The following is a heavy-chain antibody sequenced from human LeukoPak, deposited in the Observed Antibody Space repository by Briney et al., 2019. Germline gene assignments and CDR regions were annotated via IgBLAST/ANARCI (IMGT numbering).Heavy chain of an antibody. V-gene: IGHV6-1*01. D-gene: IGHD1-1*01. CDR1: GDSVSRHDLT. CDR2: TFYRSKWYN. J-gene: IGHJ4*02. Sequence: SQTLSLTCAISGDSVSRHDLTWDWVRQSPSRGLEWLGRTFYRSKWYNDYAVSVKSRITVSPDTSKNQFSLHLNSVAPEDTAVYYCVRSYDWVFDYWGQGTRVTVSS. CDR3: VRSYDWVFDY.